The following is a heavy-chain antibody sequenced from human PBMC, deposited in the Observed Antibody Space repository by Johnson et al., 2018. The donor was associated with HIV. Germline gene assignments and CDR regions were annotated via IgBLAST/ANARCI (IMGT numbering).Heavy chain of an antibody. Sequence: QVQLVESGGGLVKPGGSLRLSCAASGFTFSDYYMSWIRQAPGKGLEWVSYISSSGSTIYYADSVKGRFTISRDNSKNTLYLQMNSLRAEDTAVYYCAKVYDSSGYYSYDAFDIWGQGTMVTVSS. CDR2: ISSSGSTI. J-gene: IGHJ3*02. CDR1: GFTFSDYY. D-gene: IGHD3-22*01. V-gene: IGHV3-11*01. CDR3: AKVYDSSGYYSYDAFDI.